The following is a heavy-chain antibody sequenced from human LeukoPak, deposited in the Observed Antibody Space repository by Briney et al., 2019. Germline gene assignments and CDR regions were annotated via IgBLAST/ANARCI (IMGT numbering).Heavy chain of an antibody. J-gene: IGHJ4*02. CDR1: GGSISSHY. V-gene: IGHV4-59*11. Sequence: PSETLSLTCTVSGGSISSHYWSWIRQPPGKGLEWIGYIYYSGSTDYNPSLKSRVTISVDTSKKQFSLKLSSVTAADTAVYYCVSGSTSYLDWGQGTLVTVSS. CDR2: IYYSGST. D-gene: IGHD6-6*01. CDR3: VSGSTSYLD.